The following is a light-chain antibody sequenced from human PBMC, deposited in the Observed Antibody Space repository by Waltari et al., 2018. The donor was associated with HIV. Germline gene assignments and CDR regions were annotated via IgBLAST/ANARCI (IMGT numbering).Light chain of an antibody. CDR1: TSNIGAGYD. Sequence: QSVLTQPPSVSGAPGQWVTISCTGSTSNIGAGYDVHWYQQLPGTAPKLLLYGASDRPSGFPDRFSGSKSGTSASLAITGLQAEDEADYYCQSYDSSLSNLIFGGGTKLTVL. CDR3: QSYDSSLSNLI. V-gene: IGLV1-40*01. CDR2: GAS. J-gene: IGLJ2*01.